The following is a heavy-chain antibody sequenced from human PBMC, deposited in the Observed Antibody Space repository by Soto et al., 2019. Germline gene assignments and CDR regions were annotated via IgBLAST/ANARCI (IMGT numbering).Heavy chain of an antibody. D-gene: IGHD3-10*01. CDR1: GFTVSSNY. CDR2: IYSGGST. Sequence: PGRALSLSCAASGFTVSSNYMSWVRQAPGKGLEWVSVIYSGGSTYYADSVKGRFTISRDNSKNTLYLQMNSLRAEDTAVYYCARHITMDPLLPYWGQGTLVTVSS. V-gene: IGHV3-53*01. J-gene: IGHJ4*02. CDR3: ARHITMDPLLPY.